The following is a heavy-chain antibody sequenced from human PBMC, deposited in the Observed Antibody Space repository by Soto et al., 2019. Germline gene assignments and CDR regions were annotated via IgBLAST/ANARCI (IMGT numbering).Heavy chain of an antibody. V-gene: IGHV3-23*01. D-gene: IGHD2-2*01. CDR3: AKDAVVVVPAVIRNWFDP. Sequence: PGGSLRLSCAASVFSFISYGMILCRQSPCKGLEWVSGISGFGDSTYYADSVKGRFTISRDNSENTLYLQMNSLRAEDTAVYFCAKDAVVVVPAVIRNWFDPWGQGTQVTVSS. J-gene: IGHJ5*02. CDR1: VFSFISYG. CDR2: ISGFGDST.